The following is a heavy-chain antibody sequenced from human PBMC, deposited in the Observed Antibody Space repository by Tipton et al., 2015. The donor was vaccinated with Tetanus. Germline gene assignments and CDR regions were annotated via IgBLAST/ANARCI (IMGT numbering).Heavy chain of an antibody. CDR1: GFSLSSYT. CDR2: ISSTSAYI. CDR3: ASGSALDY. Sequence: AVSGFSLSSYTMNWVRQAPGKGLEWDSSISSTSAYIYYADSLNGRFTISRDNAKNSLYLQMNSLRVEDTAVYYCASGSALDYWGQGSLVTVSS. D-gene: IGHD6-25*01. V-gene: IGHV3-21*01. J-gene: IGHJ4*02.